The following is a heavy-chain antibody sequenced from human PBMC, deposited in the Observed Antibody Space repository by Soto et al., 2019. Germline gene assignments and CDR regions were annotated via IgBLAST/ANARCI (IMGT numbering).Heavy chain of an antibody. CDR3: ARGGPGLVEYFQR. J-gene: IGHJ1*01. CDR2: INHSGST. V-gene: IGHV4-34*01. Sequence: QVQLQQWGAGLLKPSETLSLTCAVYGGSFSGYYWSWIRQPPGKGLEWIGEINHSGSTNYNPSLKSRVTISVDTSKNQFSLKLTSVTAADTAVYYCARGGPGLVEYFQRWGQGTLVTVSS. CDR1: GGSFSGYY. D-gene: IGHD6-19*01.